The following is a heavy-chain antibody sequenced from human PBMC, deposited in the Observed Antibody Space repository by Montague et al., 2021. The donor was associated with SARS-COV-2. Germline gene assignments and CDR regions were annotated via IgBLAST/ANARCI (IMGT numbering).Heavy chain of an antibody. CDR3: ARHVRSLMVRGPDFDY. CDR2: IYYSGTT. Sequence: SETLSLTCTVSGGSISSSSYYWGRIRQPPGKGLEWIGSIYYSGTTHYNPSLKSRVTISVDTSKNHFSLKLSSVTAADTAVYYCARHVRSLMVRGPDFDYWGQGTLVTVSS. CDR1: GGSISSSSYY. D-gene: IGHD3-10*01. V-gene: IGHV4-39*01. J-gene: IGHJ4*02.